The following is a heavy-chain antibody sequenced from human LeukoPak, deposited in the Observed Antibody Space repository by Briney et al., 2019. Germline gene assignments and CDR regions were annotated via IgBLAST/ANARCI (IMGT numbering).Heavy chain of an antibody. D-gene: IGHD3-22*01. CDR2: ISGSGGST. J-gene: IGHJ4*02. CDR1: GFTFSSYA. V-gene: IGHV3-23*01. Sequence: GGSLRLSCAASGFTFSSYAMSWVRQAPGKGLEWVSVISGSGGSTYYADSVKGRFTISRDNSKNTLYLQMNSLRAEDTALYYCANYHLAVVITTFYYWGQGTLVTVSS. CDR3: ANYHLAVVITTFYY.